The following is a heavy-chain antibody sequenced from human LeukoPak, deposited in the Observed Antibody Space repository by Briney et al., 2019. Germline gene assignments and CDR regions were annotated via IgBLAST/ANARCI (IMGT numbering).Heavy chain of an antibody. Sequence: EASVKVSCKASGYTFTSYAISWVRQAPGQGLEWMGWISADNGNTDYAQRFQGRVTTTTDTSTSTAYMELRSLRSDDTAVYYCARGGVISSNWFGPWGQGTLVTVSS. CDR3: ARGGVISSNWFGP. V-gene: IGHV1-18*01. CDR2: ISADNGNT. J-gene: IGHJ5*02. D-gene: IGHD3-16*02. CDR1: GYTFTSYA.